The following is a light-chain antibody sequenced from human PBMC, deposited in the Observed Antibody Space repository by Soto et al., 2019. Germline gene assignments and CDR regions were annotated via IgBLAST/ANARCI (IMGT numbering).Light chain of an antibody. J-gene: IGKJ4*01. V-gene: IGKV3-15*01. CDR3: QQYNNWPPLT. CDR2: GAS. CDR1: QSVSGN. Sequence: EIVMTQSPATLSVSPGERATLACRASQSVSGNLAWYQQRPGQAPRLLIYGASTRATGIPARFSGSGSGTEFTLTISSLQSEDFAVYYCQQYNNWPPLTFGGGTKVEIK.